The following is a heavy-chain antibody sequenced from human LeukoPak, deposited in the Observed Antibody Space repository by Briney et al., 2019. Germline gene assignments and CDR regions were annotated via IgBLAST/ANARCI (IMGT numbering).Heavy chain of an antibody. CDR2: ISGGGVTT. CDR1: GFTSIAYA. J-gene: IGHJ6*02. CDR3: ARNQQLGGHSYYYYGMDV. D-gene: IGHD3-16*01. Sequence: PGGSLRLSCVGSGFTSIAYALTWARQAPGKGLEWVSGISGGGVTTYYADSVKGRFTISRDNSKYTLYLQMNSLRADDTAIYYCARNQQLGGHSYYYYGMDVWGQGTTVTVSS. V-gene: IGHV3-23*01.